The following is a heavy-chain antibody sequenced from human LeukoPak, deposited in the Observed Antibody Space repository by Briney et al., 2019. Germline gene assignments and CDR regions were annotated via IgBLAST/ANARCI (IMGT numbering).Heavy chain of an antibody. CDR3: AKDPSATVTPNYFDS. CDR2: IRHDGNNK. J-gene: IGHJ4*02. CDR1: GFTFRSYG. D-gene: IGHD5-24*01. V-gene: IGHV3-30*02. Sequence: GGSLRLSCAASGFTFRSYGMHWVRQAPGKGLEWVAFIRHDGNNKFYADSVRGQFTISRDNSKDTLFLQMDGLRTDDTAVYYCAKDPSATVTPNYFDSWGQGTLVTVSS.